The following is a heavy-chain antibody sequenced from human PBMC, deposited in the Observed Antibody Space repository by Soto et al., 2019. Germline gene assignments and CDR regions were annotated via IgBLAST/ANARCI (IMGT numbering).Heavy chain of an antibody. CDR1: GGSISSAGYY. CDR2: IYFSGVT. D-gene: IGHD1-1*01. V-gene: IGHV4-31*03. CDR3: ARDPWRTPPEAAFDV. J-gene: IGHJ3*01. Sequence: LSLTCTVSGGSISSAGYYWSWIRQHPGKGLEWIGYIYFSGVTYYNPSLESRVTISVDTSKNQFSLRLSSVTAADTAVYYCARDPWRTPPEAAFDVWGQGTKVTVSS.